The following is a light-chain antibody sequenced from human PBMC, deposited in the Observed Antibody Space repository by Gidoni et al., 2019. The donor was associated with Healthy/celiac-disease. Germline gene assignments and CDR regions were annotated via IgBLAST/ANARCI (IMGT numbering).Light chain of an antibody. CDR2: VNS. CDR1: SSGIGAGYD. V-gene: IGLV1-40*01. Sequence: QSVLTQPPSVSGAPGQRVPISCTGRSSGIGAGYDVPWYQQLPGPAPKLLIYVNSHRPSWVPHLFSGSKSGTSASLAITGLQAEDEADYYCQSYDSSLSASVFGTGTKVTVL. CDR3: QSYDSSLSASV. J-gene: IGLJ1*01.